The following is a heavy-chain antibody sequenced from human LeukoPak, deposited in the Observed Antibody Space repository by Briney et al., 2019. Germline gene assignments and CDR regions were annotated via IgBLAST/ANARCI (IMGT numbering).Heavy chain of an antibody. V-gene: IGHV4-59*01. Sequence: PSETLSLTCTVSGTSIRTYYWTWIRQPPGKGLEWIGYIYYSGTSTYNPSLKSRVTISLDTSRNQSSLDLSSVAAADTAVYYCATQYYYGSVSYDYWGQGSLVTVSS. J-gene: IGHJ4*02. D-gene: IGHD3-10*01. CDR2: IYYSGTS. CDR1: GTSIRTYY. CDR3: ATQYYYGSVSYDY.